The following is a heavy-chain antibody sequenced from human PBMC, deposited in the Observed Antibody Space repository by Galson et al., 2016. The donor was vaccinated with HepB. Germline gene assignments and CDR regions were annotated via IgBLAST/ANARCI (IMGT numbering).Heavy chain of an antibody. CDR3: AKGSQTSGYYGSYYLDY. D-gene: IGHD3-22*01. J-gene: IGHJ4*02. CDR2: ISASGGIT. V-gene: IGHV3-23*01. Sequence: SLRLSCAASGFPFSTYAMTWVRQAPGKGLEWVSTISASGGITFYADSVKGRFTISRDNSKSTLYLQVNSLRAEDTAVYYCAKGSQTSGYYGSYYLDYWGQGTLVTVSS. CDR1: GFPFSTYA.